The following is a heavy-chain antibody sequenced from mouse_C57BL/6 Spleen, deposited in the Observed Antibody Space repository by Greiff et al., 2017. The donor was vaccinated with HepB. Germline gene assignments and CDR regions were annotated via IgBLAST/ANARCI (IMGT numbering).Heavy chain of an antibody. Sequence: QVQLKQPGAELVKPGASVKLSCKASGYTFTSYWMHWVKQRPGQGLEWIGMIHPNSGSTNYNEKFKSKATLTVDKSSSTAYMQLSSLTSEDSAVYYCARRIYYYGSSPYAMDYWGQGTSVTVSS. CDR1: GYTFTSYW. J-gene: IGHJ4*01. V-gene: IGHV1-64*01. D-gene: IGHD1-1*01. CDR3: ARRIYYYGSSPYAMDY. CDR2: IHPNSGST.